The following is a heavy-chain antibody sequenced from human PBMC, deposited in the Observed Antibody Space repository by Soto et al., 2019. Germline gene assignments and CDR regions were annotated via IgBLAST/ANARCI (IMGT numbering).Heavy chain of an antibody. V-gene: IGHV3-30-3*01. J-gene: IGHJ4*02. CDR2: ISYDGSNK. Sequence: QVQLVESGGGVVQPGRSLRLSCAASGFTFSSYAMHWVRQAPGKGLEWVAVISYDGSNKYYADSVKGRFTISRDNSKNTLYLQMNSLRAEDTAVYYCARHDYGDYGFDYWGQGTLVTVS. CDR1: GFTFSSYA. D-gene: IGHD4-17*01. CDR3: ARHDYGDYGFDY.